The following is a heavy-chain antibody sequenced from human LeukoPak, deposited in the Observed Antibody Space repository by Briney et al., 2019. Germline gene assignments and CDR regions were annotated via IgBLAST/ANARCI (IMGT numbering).Heavy chain of an antibody. D-gene: IGHD3-22*01. J-gene: IGHJ4*02. CDR3: ARDRSSGYYSPGVY. Sequence: SVKVSCKASGGTFSSYTISWVRQAPGQGLELMGRIIPILGIANYAQKFQGRVTITADKSTSTAYMELSSLRSEDTAVYYWARDRSSGYYSPGVYWGQGTLVTVSS. CDR1: GGTFSSYT. V-gene: IGHV1-69*04. CDR2: IIPILGIA.